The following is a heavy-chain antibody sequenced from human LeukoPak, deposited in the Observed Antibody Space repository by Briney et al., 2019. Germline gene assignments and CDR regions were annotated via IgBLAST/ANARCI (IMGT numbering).Heavy chain of an antibody. CDR1: GFTFSSYG. D-gene: IGHD6-13*01. Sequence: GRSLRLSCAASGFTFSSYGMHWVRQAPGKGLEWVAVISYDGSNKYYADSVKGRFTISRDNSKNTLYLQMNSLRAEDTAVYYCAKAPMAAAGIYYFDYWGQGTLVTVSS. CDR2: ISYDGSNK. CDR3: AKAPMAAAGIYYFDY. J-gene: IGHJ4*02. V-gene: IGHV3-30*18.